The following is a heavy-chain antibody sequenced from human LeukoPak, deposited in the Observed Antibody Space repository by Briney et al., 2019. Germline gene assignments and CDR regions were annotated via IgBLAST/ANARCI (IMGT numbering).Heavy chain of an antibody. V-gene: IGHV4-59*08. CDR2: TYYSGST. D-gene: IGHD6-19*01. Sequence: SETLSLTCTVSGGSISSYYWSWIRQPPGKGLEWIGYTYYSGSTNYNPSLKSRVTISVDTFKNQFALKLSSVTAADTAVYYCARRAYSSGWYYFDYWGQGTLVTVSS. CDR3: ARRAYSSGWYYFDY. CDR1: GGSISSYY. J-gene: IGHJ4*02.